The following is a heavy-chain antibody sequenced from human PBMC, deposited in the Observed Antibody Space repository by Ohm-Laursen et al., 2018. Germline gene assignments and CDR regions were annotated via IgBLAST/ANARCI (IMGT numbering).Heavy chain of an antibody. Sequence: SLRLSCAASGFTFSSYGMHWVRQAPGKGLEWVALISYDESDEYYADSVKGRFTISRDNSKNTLYLHMNSLRAEDTAVYYCARVAGLDGMDVWGQGTTVTVSS. CDR2: ISYDESDE. V-gene: IGHV3-30*03. CDR3: ARVAGLDGMDV. J-gene: IGHJ6*02. D-gene: IGHD3/OR15-3a*01. CDR1: GFTFSSYG.